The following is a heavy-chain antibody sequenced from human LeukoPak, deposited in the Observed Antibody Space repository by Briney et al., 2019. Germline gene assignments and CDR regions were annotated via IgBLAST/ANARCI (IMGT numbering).Heavy chain of an antibody. CDR2: MNPNSGNT. J-gene: IGHJ4*02. CDR3: ARGEYYDFWSGYFKLDY. V-gene: IGHV1-8*01. Sequence: ASVKVSCKASGYTFTSYDINWVRQATGQGLEWMGWMNPNSGNTGYAQKFQGRVTMTRNTSISTAYMELSSLRSEDTAVYYCARGEYYDFWSGYFKLDYWGQGTLVTVSS. CDR1: GYTFTSYD. D-gene: IGHD3-3*01.